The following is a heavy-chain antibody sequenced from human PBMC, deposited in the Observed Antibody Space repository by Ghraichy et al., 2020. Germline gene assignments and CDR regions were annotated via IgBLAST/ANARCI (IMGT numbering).Heavy chain of an antibody. CDR1: GFTFSSYW. J-gene: IGHJ6*03. CDR2: IKQDGSEK. CDR3: ARGTSSGLQDGYYYDYYYMDV. Sequence: GGSLRLSCAASGFTFSSYWMSWVRQAPGKGLEWVANIKQDGSEKYYVDSVKGRFTISRDNAKNSLYLQMNSLRAEDTAVYYCARGTSSGLQDGYYYDYYYMDVWGKGTTVTVSS. V-gene: IGHV3-7*03. D-gene: IGHD6-19*01.